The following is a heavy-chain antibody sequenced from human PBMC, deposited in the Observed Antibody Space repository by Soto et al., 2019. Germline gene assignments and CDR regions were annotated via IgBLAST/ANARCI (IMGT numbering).Heavy chain of an antibody. J-gene: IGHJ4*02. CDR1: GGSISSYY. CDR2: IYYSGST. D-gene: IGHD2-21*02. CDR3: ARGLAYCGGDCYSGFDY. Sequence: KPSETLSLTCTVSGGSISSYYWSWIRQPPGKGLEWIGYIYYSGSTNYNPSLKSRVTISVDTSKNQFSLKLSSVTAADTAVYYCARGLAYCGGDCYSGFDYWGQGTLVTVSS. V-gene: IGHV4-59*01.